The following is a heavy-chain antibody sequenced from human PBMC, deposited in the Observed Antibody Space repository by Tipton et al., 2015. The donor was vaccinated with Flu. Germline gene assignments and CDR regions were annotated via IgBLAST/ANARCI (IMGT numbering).Heavy chain of an antibody. V-gene: IGHV3-53*01. J-gene: IGHJ5*02. CDR1: GLSVSYNY. CDR2: IYGGGDT. D-gene: IGHD1-1*01. CDR3: ASTTSTGGWFDP. Sequence: CAASGLSVSYNYMSWVRQAPGEGLEWVSVIYGGGDTFYADSVRGRFTISRDKSKNTVFLHMNSLRADDTATYYCASTTSTGGWFDPWGQGTLVTVSS.